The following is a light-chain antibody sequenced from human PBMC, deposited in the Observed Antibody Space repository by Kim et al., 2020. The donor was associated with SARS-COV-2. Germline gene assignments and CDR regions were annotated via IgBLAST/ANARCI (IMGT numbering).Light chain of an antibody. Sequence: SPGERATLSCRASQSVSSRYLAWYQQKPGQAPRLLIYGASSRATGIPDRFSGSGSGTDFTLTISRLEPEDFAVYYCQQYGTSPRYTFGQGTKLAI. V-gene: IGKV3-20*01. CDR3: QQYGTSPRYT. CDR1: QSVSSRY. CDR2: GAS. J-gene: IGKJ2*01.